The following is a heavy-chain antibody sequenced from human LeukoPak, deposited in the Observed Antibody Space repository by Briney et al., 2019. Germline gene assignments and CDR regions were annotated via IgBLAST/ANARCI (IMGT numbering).Heavy chain of an antibody. CDR2: ISSSGSTI. J-gene: IGHJ3*02. Sequence: PGGSLRLSCAASGFTFSSYEMNWVRQAPGKGLEWVSYISSSGSTIYYADSVKGRFTISRDNSKNTLYLQMNSLRAEDTAVYYCARESDYYDSSGYYDAFDIWGQGTMVTVSS. CDR1: GFTFSSYE. D-gene: IGHD3-22*01. V-gene: IGHV3-48*03. CDR3: ARESDYYDSSGYYDAFDI.